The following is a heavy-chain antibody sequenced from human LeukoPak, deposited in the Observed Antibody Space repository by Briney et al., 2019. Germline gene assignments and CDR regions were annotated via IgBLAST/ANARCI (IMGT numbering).Heavy chain of an antibody. J-gene: IGHJ4*02. CDR2: IRSKTNSYAT. V-gene: IGHV3-73*01. Sequence: PGGSLKLSCAASGFTFSDSAVHWARQASGKGLEWIGRIRSKTNSYATAYAASVKGRFTISRDDSKNTAYLQMNSLKTEDTAVYYCTRINYDSSDYPHPFDYWGQGTLVTVSS. D-gene: IGHD3-22*01. CDR1: GFTFSDSA. CDR3: TRINYDSSDYPHPFDY.